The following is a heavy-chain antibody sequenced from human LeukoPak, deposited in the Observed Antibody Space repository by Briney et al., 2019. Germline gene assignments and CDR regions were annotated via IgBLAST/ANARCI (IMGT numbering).Heavy chain of an antibody. CDR3: ARWGYDNSGHYAFDI. Sequence: PSETLSLTCTVSGGSVSDYHWSWIRQPPGKGLEWIGYMYYNGTTNYNPSLKSRVTISVDTSKNHFSLKLSSVTAADTAMYYCARWGYDNSGHYAFDIWGQGTMVIVSS. J-gene: IGHJ3*02. CDR1: GGSVSDYH. D-gene: IGHD3-22*01. CDR2: MYYNGTT. V-gene: IGHV4-59*08.